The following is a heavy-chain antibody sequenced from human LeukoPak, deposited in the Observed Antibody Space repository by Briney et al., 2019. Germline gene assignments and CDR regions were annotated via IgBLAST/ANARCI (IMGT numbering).Heavy chain of an antibody. CDR1: EYTVTELS. D-gene: IGHD1-14*01. Sequence: ASVKVSCKVSEYTVTELSFHWVRQAPGEGLEGMGGFDAENDETIYAQKFQGVVTVTQDTSTDTAYMGLCSLRSEDTAVYYCATEKAWNHGGFDYWGQGTPVIVSS. J-gene: IGHJ4*02. CDR2: FDAENDET. CDR3: ATEKAWNHGGFDY. V-gene: IGHV1-24*01.